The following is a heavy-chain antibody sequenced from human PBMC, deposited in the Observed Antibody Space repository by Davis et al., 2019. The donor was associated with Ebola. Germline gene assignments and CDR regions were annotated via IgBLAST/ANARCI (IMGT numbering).Heavy chain of an antibody. D-gene: IGHD1-26*01. J-gene: IGHJ4*02. Sequence: GESLKISCAASGFTFSSYSMNWVRQAPGKGLEWVSYISSSSSTIYYADSVKGRFTISRDNAKNSLYLQMNSLRAEDTAVYYCARNFRVGWGQGTLVTVSS. CDR3: ARNFRVG. V-gene: IGHV3-48*01. CDR1: GFTFSSYS. CDR2: ISSSSSTI.